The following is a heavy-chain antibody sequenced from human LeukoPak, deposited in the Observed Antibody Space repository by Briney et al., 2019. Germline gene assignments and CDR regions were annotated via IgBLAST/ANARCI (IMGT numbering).Heavy chain of an antibody. J-gene: IGHJ4*02. CDR2: ISGSGGST. D-gene: IGHD6-19*01. V-gene: IGHV3-23*01. CDR1: GFTFSNYA. Sequence: GGSLRLSCVASGFTFSNYAMSWVRQAPGKGLKWVSGISGSGGSTSYADSVKGRFTTSRDNSKNTLYLQMNSLRAEDTAVYYCAKGGREYSSGWFYRYYFDYWGQGTLVTVSS. CDR3: AKGGREYSSGWFYRYYFDY.